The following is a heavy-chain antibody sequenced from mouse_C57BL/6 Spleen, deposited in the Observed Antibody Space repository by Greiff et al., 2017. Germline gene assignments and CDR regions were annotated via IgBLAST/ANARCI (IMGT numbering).Heavy chain of an antibody. CDR2: IHPNSGST. J-gene: IGHJ4*01. D-gene: IGHD3-3*01. Sequence: QVQLQQPGAELVKPGASVKLSCKASGYTFTSYWMHWVKQRPGQGLEWIGMIHPNSGSTNYNEKFKSKATLTVDKSSSTAYMQLSSLTSEDSAFYSCARRGYDKSRAYGGQGTSVTVPS. CDR1: GYTFTSYW. CDR3: ARRGYDKSRAY. V-gene: IGHV1-64*01.